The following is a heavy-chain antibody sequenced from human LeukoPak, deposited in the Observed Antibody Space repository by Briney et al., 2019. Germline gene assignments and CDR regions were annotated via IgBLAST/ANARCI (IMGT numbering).Heavy chain of an antibody. V-gene: IGHV3-7*01. CDR2: IKPDGSET. CDR1: GLPFSISW. D-gene: IGHD2-15*01. J-gene: IGHJ4*02. Sequence: GGSLRLSCAASGLPFSISWMSWVRQAPGKGLQCVGNIKPDGSETFYVDSVRGRFTISRDNSKNTLYLQMNSLRAEDTAVYYCARDLAPVVVAAIMDYWGQGTLVPVSS. CDR3: ARDLAPVVVAAIMDY.